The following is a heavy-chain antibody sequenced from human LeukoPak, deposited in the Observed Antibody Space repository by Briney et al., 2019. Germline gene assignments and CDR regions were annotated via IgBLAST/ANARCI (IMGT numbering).Heavy chain of an antibody. V-gene: IGHV3-33*01. CDR3: ARDRYDILTGYYMYFDY. D-gene: IGHD3-9*01. CDR1: GFSFSSYG. J-gene: IGHJ4*02. CDR2: IWYDGSNK. Sequence: TGGSLRLSCAAFGFSFSSYGMHWVRQAPGTGLEWVAVIWYDGSNKYYADSVKGRFTISRDNSKNTLFLQMNSLRAEDTAVYYCARDRYDILTGYYMYFDYWGQGSLVTVSS.